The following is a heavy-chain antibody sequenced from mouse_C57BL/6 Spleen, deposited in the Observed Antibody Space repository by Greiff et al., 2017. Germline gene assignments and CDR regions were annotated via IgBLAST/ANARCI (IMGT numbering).Heavy chain of an antibody. CDR1: GYTFTEYT. Sequence: VKLMESGAELVKPGASVKLSCKASGYTFTEYTIHWVKQRSGQGLEWIGWFYPGSGSIKYNEKFKDKATLTADKSSSTVYMELSRLTSEDSAVYFCARHEGLGRYFDYWGQGTTLTVSS. CDR2: FYPGSGSI. J-gene: IGHJ2*01. D-gene: IGHD4-1*01. CDR3: ARHEGLGRYFDY. V-gene: IGHV1-62-2*01.